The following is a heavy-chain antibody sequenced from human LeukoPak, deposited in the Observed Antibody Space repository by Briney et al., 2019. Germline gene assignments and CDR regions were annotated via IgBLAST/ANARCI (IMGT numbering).Heavy chain of an antibody. J-gene: IGHJ4*02. CDR3: TRDYYDSSGYYYLPDY. V-gene: IGHV3-30*03. CDR2: ISYDGRKM. D-gene: IGHD3-22*01. CDR1: GFTFSSYG. Sequence: PGGSLRLSCAASGFTFSSYGMHWVRQAPGKGLEWVAVISYDGRKMKYADSVKGRFTISRDNSKDTLSLHMNTLRTEDTAVYYCTRDYYDSSGYYYLPDYWGQGTLVTVSS.